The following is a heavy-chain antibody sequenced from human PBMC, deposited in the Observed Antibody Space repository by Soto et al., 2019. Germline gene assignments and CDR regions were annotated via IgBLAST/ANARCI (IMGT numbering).Heavy chain of an antibody. CDR3: AGASWKFVDPYHFDC. CDR2: IYPGDSDT. D-gene: IGHD1-1*01. V-gene: IGHV5-51*01. Sequence: GESLKISCKGSGYRFTTYWIGWVRQMPGKGLEWMGIIYPGDSDTRYSPSFQGQVTISADNSISTAYLQWSSLKASDTAMYYCAGASWKFVDPYHFDCWGQVTLVTVSS. CDR1: GYRFTTYW. J-gene: IGHJ4*02.